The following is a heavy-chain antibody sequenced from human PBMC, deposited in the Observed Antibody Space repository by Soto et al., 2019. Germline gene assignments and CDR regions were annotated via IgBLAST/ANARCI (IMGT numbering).Heavy chain of an antibody. V-gene: IGHV1-69*13. CDR3: ARASIAARPFYNWFDP. CDR1: GGTFSSYA. CDR2: IIPIFGTA. D-gene: IGHD6-6*01. J-gene: IGHJ5*02. Sequence: GASVKVSCKASGGTFSSYAISWVRQAPGQGLEWMGGIIPIFGTANYAQKFQGRVTITADESTSTAYMELSSLRSEDTAVYYCARASIAARPFYNWFDPWGQGTLVPVSS.